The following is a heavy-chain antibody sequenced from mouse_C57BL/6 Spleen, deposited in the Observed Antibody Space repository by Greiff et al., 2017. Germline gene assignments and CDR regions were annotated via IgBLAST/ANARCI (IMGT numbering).Heavy chain of an antibody. CDR2: ISYSGST. CDR3: ASGSLLSWFAY. CDR1: GYSITSGYD. Sequence: VQLKQSGPGLVKPSQSLSLTCTVTGYSITSGYDWHWIRHFPGNKLEWMGYISYSGSTNYNPSLKSRISITHDTSKNHFFLKLNSVTTEDTATYYCASGSLLSWFAYWGQGTLVTVSA. V-gene: IGHV3-1*01. J-gene: IGHJ3*01. D-gene: IGHD2-3*01.